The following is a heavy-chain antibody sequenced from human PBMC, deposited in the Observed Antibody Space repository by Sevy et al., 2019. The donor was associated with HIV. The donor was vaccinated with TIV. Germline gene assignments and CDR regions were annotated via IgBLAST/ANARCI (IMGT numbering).Heavy chain of an antibody. CDR1: GFTFSDYY. V-gene: IGHV3-11*01. D-gene: IGHD3-22*01. J-gene: IGHJ4*02. Sequence: GGSLRLSCAASGFTFSDYYMSWIRQAPGKGLEWVSYISSSGSTIYYADSVKGRFTISRDNAKNLLYLQMNSLRAEATAVYYCARAKGYYYDSSGYYPLDYWGQGTLVTVSS. CDR2: ISSSGSTI. CDR3: ARAKGYYYDSSGYYPLDY.